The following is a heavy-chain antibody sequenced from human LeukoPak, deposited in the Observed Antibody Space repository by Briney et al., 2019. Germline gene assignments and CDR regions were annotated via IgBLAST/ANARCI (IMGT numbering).Heavy chain of an antibody. CDR3: AGGTSITMIVVALDY. J-gene: IGHJ4*02. CDR1: GYTFTVYY. D-gene: IGHD3-22*01. Sequence: ASVRVSFKASGYTFTVYYMHWVRQAPGQGLEWMGWINPNSGGTNYAQKFQGRVTMTRDTSISTAYMELSRLRSDDTAVYYCAGGTSITMIVVALDYWGQGTLVTVSS. V-gene: IGHV1-2*02. CDR2: INPNSGGT.